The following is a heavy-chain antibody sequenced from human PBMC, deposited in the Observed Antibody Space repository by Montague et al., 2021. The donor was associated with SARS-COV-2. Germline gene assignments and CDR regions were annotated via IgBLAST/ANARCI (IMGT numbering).Heavy chain of an antibody. V-gene: IGHV3-30*04. Sequence: SLRLSCAASGFTFSYYSFHWVRQAPGKGLEWMALISHDESNKYYXDSVKGRFTISRDNSKNTVYLQMNSLRVEDTAVYYCARDQHKKGYHYYNMDVWGQGTTVTVSS. CDR1: GFTFSYYS. CDR3: ARDQHKKGYHYYNMDV. J-gene: IGHJ6*02. D-gene: IGHD2-21*01. CDR2: ISHDESNK.